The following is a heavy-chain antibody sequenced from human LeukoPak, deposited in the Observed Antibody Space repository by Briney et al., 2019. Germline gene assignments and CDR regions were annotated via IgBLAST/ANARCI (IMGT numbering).Heavy chain of an antibody. D-gene: IGHD4-17*01. CDR3: ARVGWSSGDYGSYYYYYYMDV. J-gene: IGHJ6*03. Sequence: ASVKVSCKASGGTFSSYAISWVRQAPGQGLEWMGWISAYNGNTNYAQKLQGRVTMTTDTSTSTAYMELRSLRSDDTAVYYCARVGWSSGDYGSYYYYYYMDVWGKGTTVTVSS. CDR1: GGTFSSYA. V-gene: IGHV1-18*01. CDR2: ISAYNGNT.